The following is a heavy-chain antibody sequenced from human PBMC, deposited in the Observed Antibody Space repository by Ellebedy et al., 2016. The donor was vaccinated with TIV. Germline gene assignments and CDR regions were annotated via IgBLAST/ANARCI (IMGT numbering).Heavy chain of an antibody. V-gene: IGHV1-8*03. CDR1: GYTFTSYD. Sequence: AASVKVSCKASGYTFTSYDINWVRQATGQGLEWMGWMNPNSGNRGYAQKFQGRVTISRNTSISTAYMELSRLRSEDTAVYFCARDSGSFGFDPWGQGTLVTVSS. CDR3: ARDSGSFGFDP. D-gene: IGHD3-10*01. CDR2: MNPNSGNR. J-gene: IGHJ5*02.